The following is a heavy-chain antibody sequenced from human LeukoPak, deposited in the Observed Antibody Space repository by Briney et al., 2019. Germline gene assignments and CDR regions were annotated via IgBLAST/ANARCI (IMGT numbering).Heavy chain of an antibody. V-gene: IGHV4-34*01. D-gene: IGHD2-2*01. CDR2: INHSGST. J-gene: IGHJ4*02. CDR3: ARVGCSSTSCYRRSIFDY. CDR1: GGSFSGYY. Sequence: SETLSLTCAVYGGSFSGYYWSWIRQPPGKGLEWIGEINHSGSTNYNPSLKSRVTISVDTSKNQFSLKLSSVTAADTAVYYCARVGCSSTSCYRRSIFDYWGQETLVTVSS.